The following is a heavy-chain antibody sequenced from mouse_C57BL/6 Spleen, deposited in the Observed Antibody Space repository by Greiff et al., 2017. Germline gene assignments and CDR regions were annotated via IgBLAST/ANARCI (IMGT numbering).Heavy chain of an antibody. CDR1: GFNIKDYY. D-gene: IGHD1-1*01. CDR2: LDPEDGET. CDR3: ARSLLLRYPDFDY. J-gene: IGHJ2*01. Sequence: VHVKQSGAELVKPGASVKLSCTASGFNIKDYYMHWVKQRTEQGLEWIGRLDPEDGETKYAPKFPGKATITADTSSNTAYLQLSSLTSEDTAVYYCARSLLLRYPDFDYWGQGTTLTVSS. V-gene: IGHV14-2*01.